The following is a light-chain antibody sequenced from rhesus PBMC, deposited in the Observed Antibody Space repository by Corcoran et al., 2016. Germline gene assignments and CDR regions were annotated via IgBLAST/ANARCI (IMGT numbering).Light chain of an antibody. V-gene: IGKV3-10*01. J-gene: IGKJ1*01. CDR2: GAS. Sequence: QVILTQSPATLSLSPGERATLSCRASQSVSSYLAWYQQTPGQAPRLLIYGASSRATGIPGRFSGSGSGTAFTLTSSSLEPEDVGVYHCYQHSSGYRTFGQGTKVEIK. CDR1: QSVSSY. CDR3: YQHSSGYRT.